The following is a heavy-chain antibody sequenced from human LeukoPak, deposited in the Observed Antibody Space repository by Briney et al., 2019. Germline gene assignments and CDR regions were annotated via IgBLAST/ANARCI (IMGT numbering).Heavy chain of an antibody. D-gene: IGHD5-24*01. CDR1: GSTFSSYE. CDR3: ARHSAGYTTFFDY. V-gene: IGHV3-48*03. J-gene: IGHJ4*02. Sequence: GGSLRLSCAASGSTFSSYEMNWVRQAPGKGLEWVSYISSGGSPIYYADSVKGRFTISRDNAKNSLYLQMNSLRAEDTAVYYCARHSAGYTTFFDYWGQGTLVTVSS. CDR2: ISSGGSPI.